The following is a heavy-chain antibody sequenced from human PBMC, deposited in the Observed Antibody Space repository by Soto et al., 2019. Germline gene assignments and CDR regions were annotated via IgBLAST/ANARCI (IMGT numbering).Heavy chain of an antibody. V-gene: IGHV3-33*01. Sequence: GGSLRLSCAASGFTFSSYGMHWVRQAPGKGLEWVAVIWYDGSNKYYADSVKGRFTISRDNSKNTLYLQMNSLRAEDTAVYYCARDRDIVVVVAANHYGMDVWGQGTTVTVSS. CDR2: IWYDGSNK. CDR3: ARDRDIVVVVAANHYGMDV. D-gene: IGHD2-15*01. CDR1: GFTFSSYG. J-gene: IGHJ6*02.